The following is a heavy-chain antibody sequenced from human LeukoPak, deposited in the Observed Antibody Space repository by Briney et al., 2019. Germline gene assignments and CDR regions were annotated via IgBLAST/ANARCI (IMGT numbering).Heavy chain of an antibody. CDR2: IYTSGST. CDR1: GGSISSGSYY. V-gene: IGHV4-61*02. D-gene: IGHD3-3*01. J-gene: IGHJ5*02. CDR3: ARETVRFLEWLANWFDP. Sequence: SETLSLTCTVSGGSISSGSYYWSWIRQPAGKGLGWIGRIYTSGSTNYNPSLKSRVTTSVDTSKNQFSLKLSSVTAADTAVYYCARETVRFLEWLANWFDPWGQGTLVTVSS.